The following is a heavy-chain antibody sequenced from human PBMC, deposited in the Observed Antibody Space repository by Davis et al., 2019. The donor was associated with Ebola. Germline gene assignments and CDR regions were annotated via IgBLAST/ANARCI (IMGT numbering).Heavy chain of an antibody. D-gene: IGHD1-14*01. CDR3: ARDVAGRAGY. Sequence: GESLKISCAASGFTVSWNYMSWVRQAPGKGLEWVSVIYPGGATYYADSVKGRFTISRDNAKNTLFLQMNSLRADDTAVYYCARDVAGRAGYWGQGTLVTVSS. CDR1: GFTVSWNY. CDR2: IYPGGAT. J-gene: IGHJ4*02. V-gene: IGHV3-53*01.